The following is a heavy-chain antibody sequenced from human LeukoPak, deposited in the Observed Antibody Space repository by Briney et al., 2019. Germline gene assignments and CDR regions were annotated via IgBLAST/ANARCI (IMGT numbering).Heavy chain of an antibody. CDR1: GGSISSSNYY. J-gene: IGHJ1*01. CDR3: ARVPISDRSSSVAYFQH. D-gene: IGHD6-6*01. CDR2: IYYSGST. V-gene: IGHV4-39*01. Sequence: SETLSLTCSASGGSISSSNYYWGWIRQPPGKGLEWIGSIYYSGSTYYNPSLKSRVTISVDTSKNQFSLKLSSVTAADTAVFYCARVPISDRSSSVAYFQHWGQGTLVTVSS.